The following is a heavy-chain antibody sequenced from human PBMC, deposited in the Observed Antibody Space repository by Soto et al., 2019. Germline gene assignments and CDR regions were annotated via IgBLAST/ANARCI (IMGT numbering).Heavy chain of an antibody. J-gene: IGHJ5*02. CDR1: GGTFTSYY. CDR2: INPHGGST. D-gene: IGHD3-3*01. V-gene: IGHV1-46*01. CDR3: ARSSGGNFGIIIEGSNWFDP. Sequence: GASVKVSCKAPGGTFTSYYLNWVRQAPGQGLEWVGVINPHGGSTKYAQKFQGRITMTRDTSRSTVYMELSSLRSDDTAIYYCARSSGGNFGIIIEGSNWFDPWGQGTLVTVSS.